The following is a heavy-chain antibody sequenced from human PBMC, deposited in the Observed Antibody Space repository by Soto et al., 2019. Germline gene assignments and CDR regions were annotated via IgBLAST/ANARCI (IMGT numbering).Heavy chain of an antibody. CDR3: ANLYCSGGSCRFDY. CDR1: GFTFSSYA. V-gene: IGHV3-23*01. D-gene: IGHD2-15*01. J-gene: IGHJ4*02. CDR2: IGGSGGST. Sequence: GGSLRLSCAASGFTFSSYAMSWVRQAPGKGLEWVSAIGGSGGSTYYADSVKGRFTISRDNSKNTLYLQMNSLRAEDTAVYYCANLYCSGGSCRFDYWGQGTLVTVSS.